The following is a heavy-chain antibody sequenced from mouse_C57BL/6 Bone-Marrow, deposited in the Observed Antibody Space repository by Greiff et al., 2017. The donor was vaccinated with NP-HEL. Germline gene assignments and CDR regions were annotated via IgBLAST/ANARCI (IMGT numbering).Heavy chain of an antibody. Sequence: QVQLQQSGAELVKPGASVKISCKASGYAFSSYWMNWVKQRPGKGLEWIGQIYPGDGDNNYNGKFKGKATLTADKSSSTAYMQLSSLTSEDSAVYFCARKGTFYDYDDGPAWFAYWGQGTLVTVSA. CDR2: IYPGDGDN. D-gene: IGHD2-4*01. V-gene: IGHV1-80*01. CDR1: GYAFSSYW. CDR3: ARKGTFYDYDDGPAWFAY. J-gene: IGHJ3*01.